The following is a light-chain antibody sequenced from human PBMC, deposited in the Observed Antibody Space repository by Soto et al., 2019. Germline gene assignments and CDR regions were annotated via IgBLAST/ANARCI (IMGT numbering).Light chain of an antibody. J-gene: IGLJ2*01. CDR3: SSYTSSSTPV. Sequence: QSVLTQPASVSGSPGQSITISCTGTSSDVGGYNYVSWYQQHPGKAPKLMIYDVSNRPSGVSNRFSGSNSGNTASLTISGLQAEDEADYYCSSYTSSSTPVFGGGTQLTVL. CDR1: SSDVGGYNY. V-gene: IGLV2-14*01. CDR2: DVS.